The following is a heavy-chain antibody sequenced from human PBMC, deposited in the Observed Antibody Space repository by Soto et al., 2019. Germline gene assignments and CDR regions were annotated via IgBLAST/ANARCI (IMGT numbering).Heavy chain of an antibody. J-gene: IGHJ4*02. CDR1: GFTFSSYS. V-gene: IGHV3-48*02. Sequence: EVQLVESGGGLVQPGGSLRLSCAASGFTFSSYSMNWVRQAPGKGLEWVSYISSSSSTIYYADSVKGRFTISRDNAKNSLYLQMNSLRDEDTTVYYCAREENSSGWSGGWGQGTLVTVSS. CDR2: ISSSSSTI. D-gene: IGHD6-19*01. CDR3: AREENSSGWSGG.